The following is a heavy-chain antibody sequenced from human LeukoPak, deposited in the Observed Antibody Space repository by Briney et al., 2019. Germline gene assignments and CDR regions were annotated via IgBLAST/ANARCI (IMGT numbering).Heavy chain of an antibody. CDR3: ARGLGSSGYLDY. J-gene: IGHJ4*02. CDR1: GGSVSGYY. D-gene: IGHD3-22*01. V-gene: IGHV4-34*01. CDR2: INHSGST. Sequence: SETLSLTCAVYGGSVSGYYWSWIRQAPGKGLEWIGEINHSGSTNYNPSLKSRVTISVDTSKNQFSLKLSSVTAADTAVYYCARGLGSSGYLDYWGQGTLVTVSS.